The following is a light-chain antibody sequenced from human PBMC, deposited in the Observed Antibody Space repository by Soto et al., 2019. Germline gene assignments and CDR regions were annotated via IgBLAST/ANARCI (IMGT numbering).Light chain of an antibody. Sequence: EIVMTQSPATLSVSPGGETTLSCRASQSVSRNLAWYQQKPGQAPSLLIFDASTRAADVPARFSGSGSGTEFTLTISSLQSEDFAVYYCQHYCYWPPGGTFGQGTKVEI. CDR1: QSVSRN. V-gene: IGKV3-15*01. CDR2: DAS. J-gene: IGKJ1*01. CDR3: QHYCYWPPGGT.